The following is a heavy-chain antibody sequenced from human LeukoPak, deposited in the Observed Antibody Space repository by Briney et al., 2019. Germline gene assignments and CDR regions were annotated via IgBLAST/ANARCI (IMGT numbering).Heavy chain of an antibody. CDR3: ARSFLGDWYFDL. Sequence: SETLSLTCTVSGXSISSYYWSWIRQPPGMGLEWIGCIYYSGSTNYNPSLKSRVTISVDTSKDQFSLRLTSVTAADTAVYYCARSFLGDWYFDLWGRGTLVTVSS. CDR1: GXSISSYY. D-gene: IGHD1-26*01. V-gene: IGHV4-59*01. CDR2: IYYSGST. J-gene: IGHJ2*01.